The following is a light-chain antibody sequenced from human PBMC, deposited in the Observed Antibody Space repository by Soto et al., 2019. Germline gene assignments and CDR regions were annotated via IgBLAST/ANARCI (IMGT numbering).Light chain of an antibody. CDR1: QSVSSN. Sequence: ELVMSQSPATLSVSPGERATLSCRASQSVSSNVAWYQQKPGQAPRLLIYDASKRATGIPARFSGSGSGTDFTLTIGRLEPEDFAVYYCQQYDRSWTFGQGTKVDIK. J-gene: IGKJ1*01. CDR2: DAS. CDR3: QQYDRSWT. V-gene: IGKV3D-15*01.